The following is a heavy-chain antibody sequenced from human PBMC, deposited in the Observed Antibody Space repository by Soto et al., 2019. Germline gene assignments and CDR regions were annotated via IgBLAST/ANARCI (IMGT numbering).Heavy chain of an antibody. V-gene: IGHV1-69*02. D-gene: IGHD3-16*01. Sequence: SVKVSCKASGGTFSNFIINWVRQAPGQGLEWMGRIIPILLRADYAQKFQGRVTITADISTSTAYMELSSLRSEDTAVYYCAKRPGTGGFDLWGQGTLVTVSS. CDR3: AKRPGTGGFDL. CDR1: GGTFSNFI. J-gene: IGHJ4*02. CDR2: IIPILLRA.